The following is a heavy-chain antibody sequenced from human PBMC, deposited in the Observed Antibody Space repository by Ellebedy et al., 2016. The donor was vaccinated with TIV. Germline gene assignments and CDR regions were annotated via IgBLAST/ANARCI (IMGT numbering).Heavy chain of an antibody. D-gene: IGHD2-15*01. CDR1: GFTFSNYV. CDR2: ISGGGGNT. J-gene: IGHJ4*02. CDR3: AKGCGGSCYWEAY. Sequence: GESLKISCAASGFTFSNYVMSWVRQAPGKGLEWVSSISGGGGNTYYADSVKGRFTISRDNSKNTLYLQMNSLIAEDTAVYYCAKGCGGSCYWEAYWGQGTLVTVSS. V-gene: IGHV3-23*01.